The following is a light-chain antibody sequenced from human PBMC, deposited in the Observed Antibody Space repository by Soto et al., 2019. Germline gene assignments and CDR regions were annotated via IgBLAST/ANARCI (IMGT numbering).Light chain of an antibody. Sequence: DIQMTQSPSSLSASIGDRITITCRASQDIRNSLAWYQQKPGKVPKLLIYAASTLQSVVPSRFSGSGSGTDCTLTISSLQPEDVATYSCPKYNRAPRTFGRGTEVDLK. J-gene: IGKJ4*01. V-gene: IGKV1-27*01. CDR3: PKYNRAPRT. CDR2: AAS. CDR1: QDIRNS.